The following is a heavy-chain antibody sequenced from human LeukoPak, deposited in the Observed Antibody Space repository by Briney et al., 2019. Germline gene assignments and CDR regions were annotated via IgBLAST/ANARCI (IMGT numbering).Heavy chain of an antibody. CDR2: IYYSGST. D-gene: IGHD1-26*01. CDR3: ARGSVTRGSYFGGSDY. Sequence: SETLSLTCTVSGGSISSSSYYWGWIRQPPGKGLEWIGSIYYSGSTNYNPSLKSRVTISVDTSKNQFSLKLSSVTAADTAVYYCARGSVTRGSYFGGSDYWGQGTLVTVSS. J-gene: IGHJ4*02. CDR1: GGSISSSSYY. V-gene: IGHV4-39*07.